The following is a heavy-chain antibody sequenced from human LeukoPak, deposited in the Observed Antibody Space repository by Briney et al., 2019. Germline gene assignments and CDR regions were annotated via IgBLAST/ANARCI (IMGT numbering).Heavy chain of an antibody. Sequence: GGSLRLSCAASGFTFSSYAMHWVRQAPGKGLEWVAVISYDGSNKYYADSVKGRFTISRDNSKNTLYLQMNSLRAEDTAVYYCAGDCSSTSCPFDYWGQGTLVTVSS. CDR2: ISYDGSNK. CDR3: AGDCSSTSCPFDY. CDR1: GFTFSSYA. D-gene: IGHD2-2*01. V-gene: IGHV3-30-3*01. J-gene: IGHJ4*02.